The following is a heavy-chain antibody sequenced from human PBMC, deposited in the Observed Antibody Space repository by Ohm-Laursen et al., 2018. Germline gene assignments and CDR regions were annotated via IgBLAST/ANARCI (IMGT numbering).Heavy chain of an antibody. V-gene: IGHV3-11*01. Sequence: SLRLSCAASGFTFSDYYMSWIRQAPGKGLEWVSYISSSGSTIYYADSVKGRFTISRDNAKNSLYLQMNSLRAEDTAVYYCARASDLDYSNYVGVDWFDPWGQGTLVTVSS. CDR1: GFTFSDYY. CDR2: ISSSGSTI. D-gene: IGHD4-11*01. CDR3: ARASDLDYSNYVGVDWFDP. J-gene: IGHJ5*02.